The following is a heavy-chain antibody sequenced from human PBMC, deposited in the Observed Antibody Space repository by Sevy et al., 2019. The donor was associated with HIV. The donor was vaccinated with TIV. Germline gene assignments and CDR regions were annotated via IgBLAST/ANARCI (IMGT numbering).Heavy chain of an antibody. Sequence: ASVKVSCKVSGYTLAKFSIHWVRQAPGKGLEWMTSFDPEDGDPGDVKTIYAQKFLGRVTMTEDTSTDTAYMELNSLRSDDTAVYYCATTKDYYDSSGYPFDSWGQRTMVTVSS. CDR1: GYTLAKFS. CDR3: ATTKDYYDSSGYPFDS. CDR2: FDPEDGDPGDVKT. D-gene: IGHD3-22*01. J-gene: IGHJ4*02. V-gene: IGHV1-24*01.